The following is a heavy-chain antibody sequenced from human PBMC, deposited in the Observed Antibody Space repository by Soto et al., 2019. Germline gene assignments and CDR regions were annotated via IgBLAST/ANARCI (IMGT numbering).Heavy chain of an antibody. Sequence: QLQLQESGPGLVKPSETLSLTCTVSGGSISSSSYYWGWIRQPPGKGLEWIGSIYYSGSTYYNPSLKSRVTLSVDTSKNQFSLKLSSVTAADTAVYYCARLNSGYSSGWYLLDYWGQGTLVTVSS. CDR2: IYYSGST. J-gene: IGHJ4*02. CDR3: ARLNSGYSSGWYLLDY. D-gene: IGHD6-19*01. CDR1: GGSISSSSYY. V-gene: IGHV4-39*01.